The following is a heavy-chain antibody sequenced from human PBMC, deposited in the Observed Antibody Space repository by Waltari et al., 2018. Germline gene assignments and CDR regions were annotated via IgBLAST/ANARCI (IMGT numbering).Heavy chain of an antibody. D-gene: IGHD3-10*01. CDR2: SSYDGSHK. CDR3: AKAGITLVRDYFDY. V-gene: IGHV3-30*18. J-gene: IGHJ4*02. CDR1: GFSFSNVA. Sequence: QVHLVESGGGVVQPGGSLRLSCEVSGFSFSNVAMHWVRQVPGKGLEWVGLSSYDGSHKFYAESVGGRFTISRDNSKNTVYLQMNDLRAEDTAVFYCAKAGITLVRDYFDYWGLGTLVTVSS.